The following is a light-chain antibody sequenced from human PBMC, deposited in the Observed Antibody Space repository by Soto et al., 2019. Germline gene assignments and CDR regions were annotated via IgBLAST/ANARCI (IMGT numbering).Light chain of an antibody. CDR1: QSISTE. J-gene: IGKJ4*01. V-gene: IGKV3-15*01. Sequence: EIVMTQSPATLSVSPGERATLSCRASQSISTELAWYQQKPGQPPRLLIYSASTRATGIPARFSGSGSGSEFTLTISSLQSEDFAVYSCQQYSVWPLVTFGGGTKVEIK. CDR2: SAS. CDR3: QQYSVWPLVT.